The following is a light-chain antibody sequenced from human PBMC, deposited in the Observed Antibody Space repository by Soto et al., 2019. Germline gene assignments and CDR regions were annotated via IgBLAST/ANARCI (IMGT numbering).Light chain of an antibody. Sequence: QSVLTQPASVSGSPGQSITISCTGTSSDVGAYDYVSWYQQHPDKAPKLMIYEVSNRPSGVSDRFSGSKSVNTATLTISGLQVEDEADYYCSSYTSSSPRVFGTGTKLTVL. CDR1: SSDVGAYDY. J-gene: IGLJ1*01. V-gene: IGLV2-14*03. CDR3: SSYTSSSPRV. CDR2: EVS.